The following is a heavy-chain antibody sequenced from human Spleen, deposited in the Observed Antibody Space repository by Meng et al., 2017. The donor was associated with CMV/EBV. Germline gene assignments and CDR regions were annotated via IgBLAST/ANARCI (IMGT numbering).Heavy chain of an antibody. CDR2: IYPGDSDT. CDR1: GYSFTTYW. V-gene: IGHV5-51*01. Sequence: GESLKISCKGSGYSFTTYWIGWVRQMPGKGLEWMGVIYPGDSDTKYGPSFQGQVTISVDKTINTAYLQWRSLKASDTAMYYCSRRDDQWLVRQGTFDYWGQGTLVTVSS. D-gene: IGHD6-19*01. J-gene: IGHJ4*02. CDR3: SRRDDQWLVRQGTFDY.